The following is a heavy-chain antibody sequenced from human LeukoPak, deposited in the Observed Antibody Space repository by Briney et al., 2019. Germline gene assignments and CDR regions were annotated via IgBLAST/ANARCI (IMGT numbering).Heavy chain of an antibody. Sequence: GGSLRLSCAASGFTLSNYSMNWVRQAPGKGLEWVSYIGSSDNTIYYADSVKGRFTISRDNAKNSLYLQMNSLRAEDTAVYYCASTSIAARGAFDIWGQGTMVTVSS. J-gene: IGHJ3*02. D-gene: IGHD6-6*01. CDR1: GFTLSNYS. CDR3: ASTSIAARGAFDI. V-gene: IGHV3-48*01. CDR2: IGSSDNTI.